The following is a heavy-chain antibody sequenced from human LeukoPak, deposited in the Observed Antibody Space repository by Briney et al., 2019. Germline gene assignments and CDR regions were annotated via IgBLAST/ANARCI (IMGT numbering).Heavy chain of an antibody. CDR2: IYPGDSDT. D-gene: IGHD3-10*01. V-gene: IGHV5-51*01. CDR1: GYTYDNYW. CDR3: ARPSSNGGFDY. J-gene: IGHJ4*01. Sequence: GESLQISCKASGYTYDNYWIAWVRQTPGKRLEWMGIIYPGDSDTRYSPSFQGHVTISVDKSINTAYLPWGSLKTSDIGIYYCARPSSNGGFDYWGRGTLVAVSS.